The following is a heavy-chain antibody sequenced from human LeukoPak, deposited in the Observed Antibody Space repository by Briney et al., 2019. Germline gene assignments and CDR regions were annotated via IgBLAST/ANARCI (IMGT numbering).Heavy chain of an antibody. J-gene: IGHJ4*02. CDR3: LRSYDY. CDR2: IKSKRDGGTT. V-gene: IGHV3-15*01. CDR1: GFSFSNEW. Sequence: SGGSLRLSCVGSGFSFSNEWMSGVRQASGKGLEWVGRIKSKRDGGTTDYAAPVKGRFTIARDDSKNTVYLQKNSLKTEDTAVYYCLRSYDYWGQGTLVTVSS.